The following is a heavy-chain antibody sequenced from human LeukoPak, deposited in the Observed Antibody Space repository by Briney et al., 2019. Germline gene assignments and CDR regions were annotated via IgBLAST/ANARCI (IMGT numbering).Heavy chain of an antibody. D-gene: IGHD6-13*01. CDR3: ASRHSKQQPYYYYMDI. J-gene: IGHJ6*03. CDR1: GDSISSGSYY. Sequence: PSETLSLTCTVSGDSISSGSYYWSWIRQPAGKGLEWIGRIYSNGDTKFNPSLKSRVTISLDTSKNQFSLKLSSATAADTAVYYCASRHSKQQPYYYYMDIWGKGTTVTVSS. CDR2: IYSNGDT. V-gene: IGHV4-61*02.